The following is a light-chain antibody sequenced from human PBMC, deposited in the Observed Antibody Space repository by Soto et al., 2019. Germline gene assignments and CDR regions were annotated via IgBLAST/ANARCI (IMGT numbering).Light chain of an antibody. CDR1: QSVSIY. CDR2: DTS. Sequence: EVVLTQSPATLSLSPGERATLSCRASQSVSIYVAWFQQKPGQAPRLLIYDTSNRPTGIPARFSGSGSGTDFTLTISSLEPEDFAVYYCQQRMTWPPITFGQGTRLEI. CDR3: QQRMTWPPIT. J-gene: IGKJ5*01. V-gene: IGKV3-11*01.